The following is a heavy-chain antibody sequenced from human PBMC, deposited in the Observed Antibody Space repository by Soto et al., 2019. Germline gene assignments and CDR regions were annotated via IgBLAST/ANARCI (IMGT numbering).Heavy chain of an antibody. Sequence: GASVKVSCKASGYTFTSYGISWVRQAPGQGLGWMGWISAYNGNTYYAQKLQGRVTMTTDTSTSTAYMELRSLRSDDTAVYYCARDPLYYYGSGSYYTPGYYYGMDVWGQGTTVTVSS. CDR2: ISAYNGNT. CDR3: ARDPLYYYGSGSYYTPGYYYGMDV. D-gene: IGHD3-10*01. V-gene: IGHV1-18*01. CDR1: GYTFTSYG. J-gene: IGHJ6*02.